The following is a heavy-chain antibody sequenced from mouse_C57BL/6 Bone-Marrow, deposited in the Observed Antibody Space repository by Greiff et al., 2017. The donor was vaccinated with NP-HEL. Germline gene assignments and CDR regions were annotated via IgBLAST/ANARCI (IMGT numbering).Heavy chain of an antibody. V-gene: IGHV1-82*01. CDR1: GYAFSSSW. Sequence: VQLQQSGPELVKPGASVKISCKASGYAFSSSWMNWVKQRPGKGLEWIGRIYPGDGDTNYNGKFKGKATLTADKSSSPAYMQLSSLTSEDSAVYFCARAGLYYYAMDYGGQGTSVTVSS. CDR3: ARAGLYYYAMDY. D-gene: IGHD3-3*01. J-gene: IGHJ4*01. CDR2: IYPGDGDT.